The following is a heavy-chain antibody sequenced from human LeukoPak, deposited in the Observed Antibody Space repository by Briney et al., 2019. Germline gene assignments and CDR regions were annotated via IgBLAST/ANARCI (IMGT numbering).Heavy chain of an antibody. CDR2: IYWNDDN. J-gene: IGHJ4*02. CDR1: GFSLSTSGVG. Sequence: SGPTLVKPTQTLTLTCTFSGFSLSTSGVGVGWLRQPPGKALEWLALIYWNDDNRYSPSLKSRLTITKDTSKNQVVLKMTNMDPVDTATYYCAHYGDYRFMYYFDYWGQGTLVTVSS. CDR3: AHYGDYRFMYYFDY. D-gene: IGHD4-17*01. V-gene: IGHV2-5*01.